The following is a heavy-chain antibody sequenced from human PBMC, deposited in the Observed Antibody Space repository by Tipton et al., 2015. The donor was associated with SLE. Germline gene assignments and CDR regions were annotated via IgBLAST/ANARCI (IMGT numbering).Heavy chain of an antibody. CDR3: ARAPGLDRDYYYYYYMDV. D-gene: IGHD3/OR15-3a*01. CDR2: INHSGST. J-gene: IGHJ6*03. V-gene: IGHV4-34*01. Sequence: TLSLTCAVYGGSFSGYYWTWIRQTPGKGLEWIGEINHSGSTNYNPSLKSRVTISVDTSKNQFSLKLGSVTAADTAVYYCARAPGLDRDYYYYYYMDVWGKGTTVTVSS. CDR1: GGSFSGYY.